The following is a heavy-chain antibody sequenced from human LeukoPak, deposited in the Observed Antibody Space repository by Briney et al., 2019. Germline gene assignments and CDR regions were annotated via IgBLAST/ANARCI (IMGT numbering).Heavy chain of an antibody. J-gene: IGHJ5*02. CDR2: ISAYNGNT. Sequence: LWASVKVSCKASGYTFTSYGISWVRQAPGQGLEWMGWISAYNGNTNYAQKLQGRVTMTTDTSTSTAYMELRSLRSDDTAVYYCARVTMAEWRLRYFDGLLSVGWFDPWGQGTLVTVSS. CDR3: ARVTMAEWRLRYFDGLLSVGWFDP. V-gene: IGHV1-18*01. CDR1: GYTFTSYG. D-gene: IGHD3-9*01.